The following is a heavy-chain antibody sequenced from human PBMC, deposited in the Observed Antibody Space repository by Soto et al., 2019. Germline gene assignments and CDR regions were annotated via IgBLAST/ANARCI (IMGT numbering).Heavy chain of an antibody. CDR3: ARVFKEQQLVMGYYYYGMDV. D-gene: IGHD6-13*01. CDR2: IYYSGST. J-gene: IGHJ6*02. Sequence: PSETLSLTCTASGGSVSSGSYYWSWIRQPPGKGLEWIGYIYYSGSTNYSPSLKSRVTISVDTSKNQFSLKMSSVTAADTAVYYCARVFKEQQLVMGYYYYGMDVWGQGTTVTVSS. CDR1: GGSVSSGSYY. V-gene: IGHV4-61*01.